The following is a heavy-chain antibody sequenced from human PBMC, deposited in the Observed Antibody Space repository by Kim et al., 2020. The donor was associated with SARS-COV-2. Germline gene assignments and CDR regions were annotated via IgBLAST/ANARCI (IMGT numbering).Heavy chain of an antibody. D-gene: IGHD3-3*01. V-gene: IGHV3-30*18. CDR3: AKGQLRFLEWLGDYYGMDV. CDR2: ISYDGSNK. CDR1: GFTFSSYG. Sequence: GGSLRLSCAASGFTFSSYGMHWVRQAPGKGLEWVAVISYDGSNKYYADSVKGRFTISRDNSKNTLYLQMNSLRAEDTAVYYCAKGQLRFLEWLGDYYGMDVWGQGTTVTVSS. J-gene: IGHJ6*02.